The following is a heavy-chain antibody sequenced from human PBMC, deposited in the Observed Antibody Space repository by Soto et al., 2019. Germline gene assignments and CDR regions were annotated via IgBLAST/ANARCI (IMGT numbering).Heavy chain of an antibody. CDR1: GFTFSDYY. CDR2: INNGGETI. J-gene: IGHJ5*02. Sequence: KPVGSLRLSCAASGFTFSDYYMSWVRQAPGKGLEWVSYINNGGETIYYADSVKGRFTMSRDNAKNSVYLQMNSLRAEDTAVYYCARGDSIFGVVMGGTSFDPCGRRTLVTVSS. V-gene: IGHV3-11*01. CDR3: ARGDSIFGVVMGGTSFDP. D-gene: IGHD3-3*01.